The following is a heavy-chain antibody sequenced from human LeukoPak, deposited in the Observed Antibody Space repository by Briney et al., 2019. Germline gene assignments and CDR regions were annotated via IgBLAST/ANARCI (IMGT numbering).Heavy chain of an antibody. D-gene: IGHD5-12*01. V-gene: IGHV3-23*01. J-gene: IGHJ4*02. CDR3: AKDLGSDYDRL. CDR2: ISGSGGST. CDR1: GSTFSSYA. Sequence: PGGSLRLSCAASGSTFSSYAMSWVRQAPGKGLEWASAISGSGGSTYYADSVKGRFTISRDNSKNTLYLQMNSLRAEDTAVYYCAKDLGSDYDRLGGQGTLVTVSS.